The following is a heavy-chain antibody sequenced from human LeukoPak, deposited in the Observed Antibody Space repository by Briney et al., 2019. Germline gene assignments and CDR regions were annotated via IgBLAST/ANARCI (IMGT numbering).Heavy chain of an antibody. J-gene: IGHJ4*02. CDR2: IYPGDSDT. Sequence: GESLKISCKGSGYSFTSYWIGWVRQIPGKGLECMGIIYPGDSDTRYSPSFQGQVTISADKSITTAYLQWSSLKASDTAMYYCVRMTTVTTSDYWGQGTLVTVSS. CDR3: VRMTTVTTSDY. V-gene: IGHV5-51*01. D-gene: IGHD4-17*01. CDR1: GYSFTSYW.